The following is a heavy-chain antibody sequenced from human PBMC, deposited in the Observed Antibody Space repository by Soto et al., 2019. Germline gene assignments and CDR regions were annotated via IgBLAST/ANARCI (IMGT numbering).Heavy chain of an antibody. J-gene: IGHJ6*04. V-gene: IGHV3-23*01. D-gene: IGHD1-1*01. CDR1: GFTFSSYA. CDR3: AKAFGTRDYYNYYGMYV. CDR2: ISGSGGST. Sequence: GGSLRLSCAASGFTFSSYAMNWVRQAPGKGLGWVSGISGSGGSTYYADSVKGRFTSSRDNSKNTLYLQTNSLRAEDTAVYYCAKAFGTRDYYNYYGMYVWGKGT.